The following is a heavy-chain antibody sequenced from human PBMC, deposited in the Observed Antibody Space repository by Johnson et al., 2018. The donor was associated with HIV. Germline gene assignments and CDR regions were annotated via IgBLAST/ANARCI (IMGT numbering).Heavy chain of an antibody. CDR2: MWYDGSNR. CDR1: GFTFSTYG. CDR3: AREPGIAVAGTDAFDV. J-gene: IGHJ3*01. V-gene: IGHV3-33*01. D-gene: IGHD6-19*01. Sequence: QVQLVESGGGLVQPGGSLRLSCAASGFTFSTYGMHWVRQAPGKGLEWVAGMWYDGSNRYYAASVKGRFTISRDNSKNTLYLQMNSLSAEDTAVYYCAREPGIAVAGTDAFDVWGQGTVVTVSS.